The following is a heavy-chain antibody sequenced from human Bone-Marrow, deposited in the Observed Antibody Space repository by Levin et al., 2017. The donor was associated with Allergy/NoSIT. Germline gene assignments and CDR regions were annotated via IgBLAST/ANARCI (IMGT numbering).Heavy chain of an antibody. D-gene: IGHD7-27*01. Sequence: AGGSLRLSCAVSGFSFSSYSLHWVRQAPGKGLEWVAVVSHDGGNKYYADSVKGRFTISRDNFKKTLYLQMDSLRGEDTAVYYCARVRHGDADYDYYGMDVWGQGTTVTVSS. CDR3: ARVRHGDADYDYYGMDV. CDR1: GFSFSSYS. V-gene: IGHV3-30*03. J-gene: IGHJ6*02. CDR2: VSHDGGNK.